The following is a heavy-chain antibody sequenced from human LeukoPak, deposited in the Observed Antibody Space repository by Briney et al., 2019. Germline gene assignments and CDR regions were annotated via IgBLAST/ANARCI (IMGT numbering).Heavy chain of an antibody. Sequence: SVKVSCKASGGTFSSYAISWVRQAPGQGLEWMGRIIPIFGTANYAQKFQGRVTITTDESTSPAYMELSSLRSDDTGVYYCARERSGWPQFLQTERRAFDIWGQGTMVTVSS. CDR3: ARERSGWPQFLQTERRAFDI. CDR2: IIPIFGTA. V-gene: IGHV1-69*05. CDR1: GGTFSSYA. D-gene: IGHD5-24*01. J-gene: IGHJ3*02.